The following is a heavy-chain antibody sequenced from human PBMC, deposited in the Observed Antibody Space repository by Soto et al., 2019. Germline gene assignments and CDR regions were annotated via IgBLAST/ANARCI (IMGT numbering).Heavy chain of an antibody. J-gene: IGHJ3*02. CDR3: ARDTSVYCTGGSCYSGGAFDI. Sequence: EVQLVESGGSLVKPGGSLRLSCAASGFTFSTHYMTWVRQAPGKGLEWVSSISTSSSYTFYADSMKGRFTISRDNAKNSLYLQMNSLRADDTAVYYCARDTSVYCTGGSCYSGGAFDIWGQGTMVTISS. D-gene: IGHD2-15*01. CDR2: ISTSSSYT. V-gene: IGHV3-21*06. CDR1: GFTFSTHY.